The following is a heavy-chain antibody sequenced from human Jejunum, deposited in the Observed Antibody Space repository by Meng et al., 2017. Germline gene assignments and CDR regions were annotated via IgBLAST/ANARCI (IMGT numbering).Heavy chain of an antibody. CDR2: SRDKTQSYSI. V-gene: IGHV3-72*01. D-gene: IGHD2-21*01. J-gene: IGHJ4*02. CDR1: GFTLSDHY. Sequence: GESLKISCTVSGFTLSDHYMDLVRQAPGKGLEWVGRSRDKTQSYSIEYAASVKGRFIISRDDSQQSMYLQMNSLQTDDTAMYYCTRGFCGGGTCYSGLTWGQGSLVTVSS. CDR3: TRGFCGGGTCYSGLT.